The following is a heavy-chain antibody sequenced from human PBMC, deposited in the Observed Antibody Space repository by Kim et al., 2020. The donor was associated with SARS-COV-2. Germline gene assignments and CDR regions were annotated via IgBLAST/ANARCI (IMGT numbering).Heavy chain of an antibody. CDR1: GDSVSSNSAA. V-gene: IGHV6-1*01. CDR3: ARLTLSSSWYSDGSDAFDI. J-gene: IGHJ3*02. Sequence: SQTLSLTCAISGDSVSSNSAAWNWIRQSPSRGLEWLGRTYYRSKWYNDYAVSVKSRITINPDTSKNQFSLQLNSVTPEDTAVYYCARLTLSSSWYSDGSDAFDIWGQGTMVTVSS. D-gene: IGHD6-13*01. CDR2: TYYRSKWYN.